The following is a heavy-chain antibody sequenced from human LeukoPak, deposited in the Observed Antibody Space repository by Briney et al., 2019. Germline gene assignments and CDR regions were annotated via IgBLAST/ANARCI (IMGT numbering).Heavy chain of an antibody. CDR2: IKPDGSEK. CDR3: ASLYYDSGEADYDY. D-gene: IGHD3-22*01. J-gene: IGHJ4*02. Sequence: GGSLRLPCVVSGFTFSNFWMNWVRQAPGKGLEWVANIKPDGSEKYYVDSVKGRFTISRDNAKNSLYLQMNSLRAEDTAVYYCASLYYDSGEADYDYWGQGTLVTVSS. V-gene: IGHV3-7*01. CDR1: GFTFSNFW.